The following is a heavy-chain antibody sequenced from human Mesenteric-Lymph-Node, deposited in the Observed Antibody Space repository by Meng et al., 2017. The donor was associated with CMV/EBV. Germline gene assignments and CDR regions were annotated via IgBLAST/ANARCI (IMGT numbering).Heavy chain of an antibody. CDR1: GFTFSTYW. CDR3: ARDHPSYGMDV. Sequence: GGSLRLSCAASGFTFSTYWMHWVRQAPGKGLVWVSRIDNDGSTTGSADSVKGRFTISRDNARNTLYLQMNSLRAEDTAVYYCARDHPSYGMDVWGQGTTVTVSS. V-gene: IGHV3-74*01. J-gene: IGHJ6*02. CDR2: IDNDGSTT.